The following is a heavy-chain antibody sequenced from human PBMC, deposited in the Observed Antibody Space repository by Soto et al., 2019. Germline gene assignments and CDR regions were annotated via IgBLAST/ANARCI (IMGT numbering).Heavy chain of an antibody. D-gene: IGHD3-9*01. Sequence: QVQLVQSGAEVKKPGSSVKVSCKASGGTFSSYAISWVRQAPGQGLEWMGGIIPIFGTANYAQKFQGRVTITADESTSTAYMELSSLRSEDTAVYYCARGDAVLRYFDWLRPPDYWGQGTLVTVSS. CDR1: GGTFSSYA. V-gene: IGHV1-69*01. CDR3: ARGDAVLRYFDWLRPPDY. J-gene: IGHJ4*02. CDR2: IIPIFGTA.